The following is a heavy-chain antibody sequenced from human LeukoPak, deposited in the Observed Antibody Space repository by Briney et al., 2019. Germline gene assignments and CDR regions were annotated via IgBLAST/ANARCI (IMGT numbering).Heavy chain of an antibody. Sequence: PGGSLRLSCAASGFTFSSYWMHWVRQAPGKGLVWVSRINSDGSSTSYADSVKGRFTISRDNAKNTLYLQMNSLRPEDMALHYCARGFTMVRGNYYYYYMDVWGKGTTVTVSS. CDR1: GFTFSSYW. V-gene: IGHV3-74*01. D-gene: IGHD3-10*01. CDR3: ARGFTMVRGNYYYYYMDV. CDR2: INSDGSST. J-gene: IGHJ6*03.